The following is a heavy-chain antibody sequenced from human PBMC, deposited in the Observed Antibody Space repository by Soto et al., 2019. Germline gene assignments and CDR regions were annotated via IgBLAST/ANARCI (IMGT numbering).Heavy chain of an antibody. D-gene: IGHD5-12*01. CDR2: ISYDGSNK. CDR1: GFTFSSYG. Sequence: QVQLVESGGGVVQPGRSLRLSCAASGFTFSSYGMHWVRQAPGKGLEWVAVISYDGSNKYYADSVKGRFTISRDNSKNTLYLQMNSLRAEDTAVYYCAKDLYSGYAWGQGTLVTVSS. V-gene: IGHV3-30*18. CDR3: AKDLYSGYA. J-gene: IGHJ4*02.